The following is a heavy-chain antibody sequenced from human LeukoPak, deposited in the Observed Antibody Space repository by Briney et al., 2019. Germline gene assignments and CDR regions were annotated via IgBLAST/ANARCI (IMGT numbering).Heavy chain of an antibody. CDR3: ARGLGTTNFDY. Sequence: SQTLSLTCTVSGGSINSGSYYWSWIRQSAGKGLEWIGRVYGSGTTHYNPSLKSQVTISIDTSKNQLSLNLNSVTAADTAVYYCARGLGTTNFDYWGQGTLVTVSS. V-gene: IGHV4-61*02. CDR1: GGSINSGSYY. CDR2: VYGSGTT. J-gene: IGHJ4*02. D-gene: IGHD1-7*01.